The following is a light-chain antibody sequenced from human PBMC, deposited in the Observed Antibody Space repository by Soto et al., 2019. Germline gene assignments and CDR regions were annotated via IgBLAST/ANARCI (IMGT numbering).Light chain of an antibody. J-gene: IGKJ2*01. Sequence: EIVMTQSPATLSVSPGERATLSCRASEGVRNFLAWYQYKPGQAPRLLMYAASTRASGFTDRFSGSGSGTEFTLTLSSLQSEDLAVYYCQQYAYGFTFGQGTKLEIK. CDR1: EGVRNF. CDR3: QQYAYGFT. V-gene: IGKV3-15*01. CDR2: AAS.